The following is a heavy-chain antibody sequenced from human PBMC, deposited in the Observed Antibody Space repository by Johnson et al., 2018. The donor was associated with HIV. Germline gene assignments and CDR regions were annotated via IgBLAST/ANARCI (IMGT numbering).Heavy chain of an antibody. CDR1: GFTFSSYG. V-gene: IGHV3-30*02. CDR3: ARDSGRWFWVRFAFDI. J-gene: IGHJ3*02. Sequence: QVQLVESGGAVVQPGRSLRLSCAASGFTFSSYGMHWVRQAPGKGLEWVAFIRYDGSNKYYADSVKGRFTISRDNSKNTLYLQMNSLRDEDTAVYYCARDSGRWFWVRFAFDIWGRGTMVTVSS. CDR2: IRYDGSNK. D-gene: IGHD1-26*01.